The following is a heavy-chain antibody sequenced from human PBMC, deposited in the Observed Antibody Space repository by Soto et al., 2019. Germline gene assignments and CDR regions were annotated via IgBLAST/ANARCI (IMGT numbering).Heavy chain of an antibody. V-gene: IGHV4-39*02. CDR2: IGDDGRV. J-gene: IGHJ5*02. CDR1: GGSISGSPYH. D-gene: IGHD6-19*01. CDR3: EIHPHIEVDGPDS. Sequence: PSETLSLTCTVSGGSISGSPYHWGWIRQPPGKGLEWIGSIGDDGRVYYNPSLTGRATLFVDTSKNRFSLNLNSVTAADTAVYYCEIHPHIEVDGPDSWGQGILVTVSS.